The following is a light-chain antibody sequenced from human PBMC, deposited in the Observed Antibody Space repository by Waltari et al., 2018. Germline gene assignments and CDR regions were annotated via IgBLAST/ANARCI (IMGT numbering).Light chain of an antibody. CDR2: AAS. J-gene: IGKJ3*01. Sequence: DIQMTQSPSSVSASVGDRVTITCRASKSISSYLNWYQQKPGKATKLLIYAASSLQSGVSSRLSGSGAWTDFTLTISSLQPEDFATYSCQQSYSTPRFTFGPGTKVDIK. CDR1: KSISSY. V-gene: IGKV1-39*01. CDR3: QQSYSTPRFT.